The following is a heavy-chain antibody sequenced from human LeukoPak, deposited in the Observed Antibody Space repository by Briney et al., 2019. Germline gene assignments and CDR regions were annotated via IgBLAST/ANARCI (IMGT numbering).Heavy chain of an antibody. D-gene: IGHD1-26*01. Sequence: GGSLRLSCAASGFTFSSYAMSWVRQAPGKGLEWVSAISGSGGSTYYADSVKGRFTISRDNSKNTLYLQMNSLRAEDTAVYYCGKAYSGSRYGMDVWGQGTTVTVSS. V-gene: IGHV3-23*01. CDR2: ISGSGGST. J-gene: IGHJ6*02. CDR1: GFTFSSYA. CDR3: GKAYSGSRYGMDV.